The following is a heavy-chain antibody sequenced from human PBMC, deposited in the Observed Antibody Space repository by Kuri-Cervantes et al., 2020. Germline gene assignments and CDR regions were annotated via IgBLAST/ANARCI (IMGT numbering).Heavy chain of an antibody. V-gene: IGHV3-30*03. CDR2: ISYDGSNK. CDR1: GFTFSSYG. Sequence: GGSLRLSCAASGFTFSSYGMHWVRQAPGKGLEWVAVISYDGSNKYYADSVKGRFTISRDNSKNTLYLQMNSLRDEDTAVYYCARRGGFDWLLNYYYYGMDVWGQGTTVTVSS. J-gene: IGHJ6*02. CDR3: ARRGGFDWLLNYYYYGMDV. D-gene: IGHD3-9*01.